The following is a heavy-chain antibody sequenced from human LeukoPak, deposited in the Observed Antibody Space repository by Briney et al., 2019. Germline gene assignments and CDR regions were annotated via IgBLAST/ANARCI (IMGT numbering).Heavy chain of an antibody. CDR1: GFTFSSYA. CDR3: ARREMPTNSFDY. J-gene: IGHJ4*02. V-gene: IGHV3-23*01. D-gene: IGHD5-24*01. CDR2: ISGSGGST. Sequence: GGSLRLSCAASGFTFSSYAMSWVRQAPGKGLEWVSGISGSGGSTYYADSVKGRFTISRDNSKNTQYLQMNSLRAEDTAIYYCARREMPTNSFDYWGQGTLVTVSS.